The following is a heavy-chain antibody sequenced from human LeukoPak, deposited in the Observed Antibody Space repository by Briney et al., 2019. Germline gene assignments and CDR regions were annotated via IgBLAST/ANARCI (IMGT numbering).Heavy chain of an antibody. D-gene: IGHD3-22*01. V-gene: IGHV1-18*01. CDR1: GYTFTSYG. CDR3: ARSPRPHGEDYYDSSGYYYFDY. Sequence: GASVKVSCKASGYTFTSYGISWVRQAPGQGLEWMGWISAYNGNTNYAQKLQGRVTMTTDTSTSTASMELRSLRSDDTAVYYCARSPRPHGEDYYDSSGYYYFDYWGQGTLVTVSS. CDR2: ISAYNGNT. J-gene: IGHJ4*02.